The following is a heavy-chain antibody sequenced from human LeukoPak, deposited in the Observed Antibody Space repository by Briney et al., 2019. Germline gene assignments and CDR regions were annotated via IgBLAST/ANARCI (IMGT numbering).Heavy chain of an antibody. CDR1: GFTFSSYS. CDR3: AKDRQQLKPYYFDY. Sequence: GGSLRLSCAASGFTFSSYSMNWVRQAPGKGVEWVSAISGSGGSTYYADSVKGRFTISRDNSKNTLYLQMNSLRAEDTAVYYCAKDRQQLKPYYFDYWGQGTLVTVSS. D-gene: IGHD6-13*01. CDR2: ISGSGGST. V-gene: IGHV3-23*01. J-gene: IGHJ4*02.